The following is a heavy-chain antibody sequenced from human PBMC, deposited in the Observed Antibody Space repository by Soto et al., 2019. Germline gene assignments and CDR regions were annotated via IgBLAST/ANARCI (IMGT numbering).Heavy chain of an antibody. J-gene: IGHJ4*02. CDR1: GYTLTELS. CDR3: ATSPVVGSGSYLDQRYYFYY. D-gene: IGHD3-10*01. V-gene: IGHV1-24*01. Sequence: ASVKVSCKVSGYTLTELSMHWVRQAPGKGLEWMGGFDPEDGETIYAQKFQGRVTMTEDTSTDTAYMELSSLRSEDTAVYYCATSPVVGSGSYLDQRYYFYYWGQGTLVTVS. CDR2: FDPEDGET.